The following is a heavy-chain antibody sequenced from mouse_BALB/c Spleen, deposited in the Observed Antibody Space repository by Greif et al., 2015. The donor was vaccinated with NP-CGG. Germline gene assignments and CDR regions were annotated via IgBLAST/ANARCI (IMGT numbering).Heavy chain of an antibody. CDR1: GFNIKDTY. Sequence: EVQLQQSGAELVKPGASVKLSCTASGFNIKDTYMHWVKQRPEQGLEWIGRIDPANGNTKYDPKFQGKATITADTSSNTAYLQLSSLTSEDTAVYYCASLYYGNYDYAMDYWGQGTSVTVSS. CDR2: IDPANGNT. D-gene: IGHD2-1*01. CDR3: ASLYYGNYDYAMDY. J-gene: IGHJ4*01. V-gene: IGHV14-3*02.